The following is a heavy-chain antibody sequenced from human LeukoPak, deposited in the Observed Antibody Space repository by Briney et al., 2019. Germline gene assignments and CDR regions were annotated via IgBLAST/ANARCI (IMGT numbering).Heavy chain of an antibody. CDR2: TSYDGTNK. CDR3: ARESAVTLADYGFDV. Sequence: GGSLRPSCAASGFSFSNFSMHWVRQAPGKGLEWVAVTSYDGTNKYYADSVKGRFTISRDNARNTLYLQMNSLRLEDTAVYYCARESAVTLADYGFDVWGQGTTVIVSS. V-gene: IGHV3-30-3*01. J-gene: IGHJ6*02. D-gene: IGHD4-17*01. CDR1: GFSFSNFS.